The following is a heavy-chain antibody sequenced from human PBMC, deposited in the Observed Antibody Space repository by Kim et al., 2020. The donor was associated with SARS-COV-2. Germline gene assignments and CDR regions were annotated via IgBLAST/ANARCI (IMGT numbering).Heavy chain of an antibody. CDR1: GYPFKNYG. D-gene: IGHD2-15*01. Sequence: ASVKVSCKASGYPFKNYGINWVREVPGQGLEWVGWISPKKGTTKYAQKMQGRVTLTTDTSTNTVFMELRSLRSDDSAIYYCAREDCRGGSCYSTPDEKYVLYYYYARAVWGQGTTDTVSS. CDR2: ISPKKGTT. V-gene: IGHV1-18*01. CDR3: AREDCRGGSCYSTPDEKYVLYYYYARAV. J-gene: IGHJ6*02.